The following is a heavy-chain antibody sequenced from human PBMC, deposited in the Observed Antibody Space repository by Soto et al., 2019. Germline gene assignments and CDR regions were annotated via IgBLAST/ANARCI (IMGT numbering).Heavy chain of an antibody. CDR1: GGTFSSYM. D-gene: IGHD1-20*01. CDR3: ANLLITIKNYHYHYGLTI. V-gene: IGHV1-69*02. Sequence: QVQLVQSGAEVKKPGSSVKITCKASGGTFSSYMISWVRQAPGQGFEWMGKITPFLNITDYAQSFQGIVTITAYKSTTTAYMELSSLRSEDSAVRYSANLLITIKNYHYHYGLTIWGQGITVIVSS. CDR2: ITPFLNIT. J-gene: IGHJ6*02.